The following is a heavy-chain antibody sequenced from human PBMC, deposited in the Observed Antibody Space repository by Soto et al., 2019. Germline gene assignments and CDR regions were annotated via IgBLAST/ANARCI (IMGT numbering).Heavy chain of an antibody. CDR2: ISYDGSNK. D-gene: IGHD5-18*01. CDR1: GFTFSSYA. V-gene: IGHV3-30-3*01. Sequence: QVQLVESGGGVVQPGRSLRLSCAASGFTFSSYAIHWVRQAPGKGLEWVAVISYDGSNKYYADSVKGRFTISRDNSKNTLYLQMNSLRAEDTAVYYCARVDTAMVWFWFDPWGQGTLVTVSS. J-gene: IGHJ5*02. CDR3: ARVDTAMVWFWFDP.